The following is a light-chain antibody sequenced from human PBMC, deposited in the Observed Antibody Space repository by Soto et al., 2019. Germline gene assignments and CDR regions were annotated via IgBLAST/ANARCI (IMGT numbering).Light chain of an antibody. Sequence: FTLSPFNLSFSHAKRAPRSCMASQSVSSNYLAWYQLMPGQAPRLLIYGASSRATGIPDRFSGSGSGTDFTLTISRLEPEDFAVYYCQQYGSSPTFGQGTKVDIK. J-gene: IGKJ1*01. CDR3: QQYGSSPT. CDR1: QSVSSNY. V-gene: IGKV3-20*01. CDR2: GAS.